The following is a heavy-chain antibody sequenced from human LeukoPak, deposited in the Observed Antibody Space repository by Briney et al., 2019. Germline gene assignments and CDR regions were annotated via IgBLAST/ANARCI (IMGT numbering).Heavy chain of an antibody. CDR3: AKDDDYSNYGAMVV. CDR2: ISGSGGST. J-gene: IGHJ4*02. D-gene: IGHD4-11*01. CDR1: GFTFSSYA. Sequence: GGSLRLSCAASGFTFSSYAMSWVRQAPGQGLERLSAISGSGGSTYYADSVKGRFTISRDNSKNTLYLQMNSLRAEDTAVYYCAKDDDYSNYGAMVVWGQGTLVTVSS. V-gene: IGHV3-23*01.